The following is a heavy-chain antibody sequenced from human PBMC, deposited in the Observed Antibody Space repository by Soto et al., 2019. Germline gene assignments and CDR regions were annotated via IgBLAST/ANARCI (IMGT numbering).Heavy chain of an antibody. D-gene: IGHD4-17*01. CDR2: INHSGST. Sequence: PSETLSLTCAVYGGSFRGYYWSWIRQPPGKGLEWIGEINHSGSTNYNPSLKSRVTISVDTSKNQFSLKLSSVTAADTAVYYCARGYGDYRYYFDYWGQGTLVTVSS. CDR3: ARGYGDYRYYFDY. J-gene: IGHJ4*02. CDR1: GGSFRGYY. V-gene: IGHV4-34*01.